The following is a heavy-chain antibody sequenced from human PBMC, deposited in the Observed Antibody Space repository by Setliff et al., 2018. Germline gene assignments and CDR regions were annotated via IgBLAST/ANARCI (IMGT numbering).Heavy chain of an antibody. CDR1: GGSISSRSYY. CDR2: IYYSGST. CDR3: ARGRVEMATITPFDY. D-gene: IGHD5-12*01. Sequence: SETLSLTCTVSGGSISSRSYYWGWIRQPPGKGLEWIGSIYYSGSTYYNPSLKSRVTISVDTSKNQFSLKLSSVTAADTAVYYCARGRVEMATITPFDYWGQGTLVTVSS. V-gene: IGHV4-39*07. J-gene: IGHJ4*02.